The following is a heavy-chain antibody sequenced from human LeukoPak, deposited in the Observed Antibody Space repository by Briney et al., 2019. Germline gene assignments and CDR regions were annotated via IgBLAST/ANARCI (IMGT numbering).Heavy chain of an antibody. D-gene: IGHD1-26*01. J-gene: IGHJ4*02. CDR3: ASSSTRGPGNY. Sequence: PGGSLRLSCAASGFTVSSNYMSWVRQAPGKGLEWVSVIYSGGSTYYADSVKGRFTISRDNSRNTLYLQMNSLRAEDTAVYYCASSSTRGPGNYWGQGTLVTVSS. CDR2: IYSGGST. V-gene: IGHV3-66*01. CDR1: GFTVSSNY.